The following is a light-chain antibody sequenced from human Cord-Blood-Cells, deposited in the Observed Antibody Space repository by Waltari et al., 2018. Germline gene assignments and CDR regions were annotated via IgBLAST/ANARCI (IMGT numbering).Light chain of an antibody. V-gene: IGKV1-39*01. J-gene: IGKJ5*01. Sequence: DIQMTQSPSSLSASVGDRVTNTCREIHSISSYLNWYQQKPGKAPKLLIYAASSLQSGVSSRFSGSGSGTDFTLTISSLQPEDFATYYCQQSYSTPITFGQGTRLEIK. CDR2: AAS. CDR1: HSISSY. CDR3: QQSYSTPIT.